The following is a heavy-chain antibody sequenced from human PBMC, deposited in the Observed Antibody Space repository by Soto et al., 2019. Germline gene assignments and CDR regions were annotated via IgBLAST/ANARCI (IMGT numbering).Heavy chain of an antibody. CDR3: ARMGQWRVPGDYYDVMDV. J-gene: IGHJ6*02. Sequence: ELTLRLPCSASRRNVSSNYMNSVRQAQRKGLEWVSLIYTGGGTYYADSVKGRFTVFRDNSKNALYLQMNSLRAEDTAVYYCARMGQWRVPGDYYDVMDVWGQGTSVSVCS. V-gene: IGHV3-53*01. D-gene: IGHD6-19*01. CDR1: RRNVSSNY. CDR2: IYTGGGT.